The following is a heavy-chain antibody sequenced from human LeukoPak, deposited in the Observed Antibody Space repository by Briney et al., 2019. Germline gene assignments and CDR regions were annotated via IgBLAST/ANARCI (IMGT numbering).Heavy chain of an antibody. D-gene: IGHD1-26*01. Sequence: PGGSLRLSCAASGFTFSSYGMHWVRQAPGKGLEWVSGIKKNGGSTDYGDSVEGRFTISRDNAKNSLYLQLNSLRAEDTALYFCARGFIGGPLDQWGQGTLVTVSS. CDR2: IKKNGGST. V-gene: IGHV3-20*04. CDR3: ARGFIGGPLDQ. J-gene: IGHJ4*02. CDR1: GFTFSSYG.